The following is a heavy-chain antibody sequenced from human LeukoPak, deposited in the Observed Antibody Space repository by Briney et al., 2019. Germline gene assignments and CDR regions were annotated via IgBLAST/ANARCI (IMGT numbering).Heavy chain of an antibody. J-gene: IGHJ4*02. CDR1: GGSISSSSYY. Sequence: SETLSLTCTVSGGSISSSSYYWGWIRQPPGKGLEWIGSIYYSGSTYYNPSLKSRVTISVDTSKNQFSLKLSSVTAADTAVYYCASENYGDYGDYWGQGTLVTVSS. V-gene: IGHV4-39*07. CDR2: IYYSGST. D-gene: IGHD4-17*01. CDR3: ASENYGDYGDY.